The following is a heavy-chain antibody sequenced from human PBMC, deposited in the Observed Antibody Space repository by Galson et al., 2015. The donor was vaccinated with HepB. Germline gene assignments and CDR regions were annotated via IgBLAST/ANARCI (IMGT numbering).Heavy chain of an antibody. CDR3: VRGLSTRWYGHDPFDM. V-gene: IGHV3-11*01. CDR2: ISSSGSSK. D-gene: IGHD6-13*01. CDR1: GFNFNDYY. J-gene: IGHJ3*02. Sequence: SLRLSCAASGFNFNDYYMNWIRQTPDKGLEWVAYISSSGSSKFYADSVKGRFTISRDNAKESLSLQMNSLRADDTAVYYCVRGLSTRWYGHDPFDMWGQGTMVTVSS.